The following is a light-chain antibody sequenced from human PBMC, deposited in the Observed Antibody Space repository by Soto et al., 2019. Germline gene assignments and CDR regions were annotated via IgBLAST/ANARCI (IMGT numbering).Light chain of an antibody. Sequence: QSALTQPPSASGSPGQSVTISCTGTSSDVGAYKYVSWYQQYPGKAPKLVMYEVSKRPSGVPDRFSGSKSGNTASLTVSVLQAEDEADYYCTSYVGSNIWVFGGGTKLTVL. V-gene: IGLV2-8*01. CDR3: TSYVGSNIWV. J-gene: IGLJ3*02. CDR1: SSDVGAYKY. CDR2: EVS.